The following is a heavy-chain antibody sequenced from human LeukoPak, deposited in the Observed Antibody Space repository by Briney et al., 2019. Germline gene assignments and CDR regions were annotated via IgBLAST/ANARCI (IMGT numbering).Heavy chain of an antibody. CDR2: FDPEDSET. D-gene: IGHD4/OR15-4a*01. Sequence: ASVKVSCKVSGYTLTELSMHWVRQAPGKGLEWMGGFDPEDSETIYAQKFQGRVTMTEDTSTDTAYMELSSLRSEDTAVYYCGVLQYYYGMDVWGQGTTVTVSS. V-gene: IGHV1-24*01. J-gene: IGHJ6*02. CDR1: GYTLTELS. CDR3: GVLQYYYGMDV.